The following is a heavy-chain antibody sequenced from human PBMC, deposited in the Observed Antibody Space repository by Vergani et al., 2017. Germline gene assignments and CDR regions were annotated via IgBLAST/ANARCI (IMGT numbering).Heavy chain of an antibody. J-gene: IGHJ3*01. CDR3: GRANPVIAGAVDL. CDR2: IYTSGST. D-gene: IGHD6-19*01. V-gene: IGHV4-61*02. CDR1: GGSIRSGSNY. Sequence: QVQLQESGPGLVKPSQTLSLTCTVSGGSIRSGSNYWSWIRQPAGKGLEWIGRIYTSGSTNYNPSLKSRVHISVETSKNHFSLKLSSVTAADPAMYYCGRANPVIAGAVDLWGQGTMVTGSS.